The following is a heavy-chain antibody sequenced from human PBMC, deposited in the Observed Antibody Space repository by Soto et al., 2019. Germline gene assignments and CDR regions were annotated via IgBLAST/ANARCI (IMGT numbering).Heavy chain of an antibody. CDR3: ASLVLLWFGNPDAFDI. Sequence: QVQLVESGGGLVKPGGSLRLSCAASGFTFSDYYMSWIRQAPGKGLEWVSYISSSSSYTNYADSVKGRFTISRDNAKNSLYLQMNSLRAEDTAVYYCASLVLLWFGNPDAFDIWGQGTMVTVSS. V-gene: IGHV3-11*06. J-gene: IGHJ3*02. CDR1: GFTFSDYY. D-gene: IGHD3-10*01. CDR2: ISSSSSYT.